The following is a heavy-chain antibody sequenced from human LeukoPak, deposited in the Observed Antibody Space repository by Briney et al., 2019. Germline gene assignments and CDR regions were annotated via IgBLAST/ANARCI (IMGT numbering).Heavy chain of an antibody. CDR1: GGSFSGYY. V-gene: IGHV4-34*01. J-gene: IGHJ4*02. Sequence: SETLSLTCAVYGGSFSGYYWSWIRQPPGKGLEWIGEINHSGSTNYNPSLKSRVTISVDTPKNQFSLKLSSVTAADTAVYYCARVGVERFFDYWGQGTLVTVSS. D-gene: IGHD3-3*01. CDR2: INHSGST. CDR3: ARVGVERFFDY.